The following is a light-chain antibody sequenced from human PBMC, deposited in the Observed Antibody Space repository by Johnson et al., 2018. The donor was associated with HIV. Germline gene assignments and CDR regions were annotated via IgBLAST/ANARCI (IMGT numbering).Light chain of an antibody. Sequence: QPVLTQPPSVSAAPGQKVTISCSGSSSNVGNNYVSWYQQLPGTAPKLLIYDNNKRPSGIPDRFSGYKSGTSATLGITGLQTGDEADYYCGTWDSSLSAGGANYVFGTGTKVTVL. J-gene: IGLJ1*01. CDR1: SSNVGNNY. CDR3: GTWDSSLSAGGANYV. CDR2: DNN. V-gene: IGLV1-51*01.